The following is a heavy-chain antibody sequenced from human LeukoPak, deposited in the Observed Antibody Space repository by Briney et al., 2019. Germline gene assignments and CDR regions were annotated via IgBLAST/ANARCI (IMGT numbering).Heavy chain of an antibody. D-gene: IGHD5-18*01. V-gene: IGHV1-69*01. CDR2: IIPIFGTA. Sequence: SVKVSCKASGGTFSSYAISWVRQAPGQGLEWMGGIIPIFGTANYAQKFQGRVTITADESTSTAYMELSSLRSEDTAVYYCARIPLGYSYGYFDYWGQGTLVTVSS. CDR3: ARIPLGYSYGYFDY. CDR1: GGTFSSYA. J-gene: IGHJ4*02.